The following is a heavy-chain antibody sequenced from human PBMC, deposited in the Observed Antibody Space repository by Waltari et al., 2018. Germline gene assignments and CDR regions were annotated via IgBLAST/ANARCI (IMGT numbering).Heavy chain of an antibody. CDR3: ARGVGTDITGTTPRWFY. V-gene: IGHV1-69*10. CDR2: IIPILGKA. CDR1: GGTFSSYA. Sequence: QVQLVQSGAEVKKPGSSVKVSCKASGGTFSSYAISWVRQAPGQGLEWMGGIIPILGKANYAQKFQGRVTITADKSTSTAYMELSSLRSEDTAVYYCARGVGTDITGTTPRWFYWGQGTLVTVSS. J-gene: IGHJ4*02. D-gene: IGHD1-7*01.